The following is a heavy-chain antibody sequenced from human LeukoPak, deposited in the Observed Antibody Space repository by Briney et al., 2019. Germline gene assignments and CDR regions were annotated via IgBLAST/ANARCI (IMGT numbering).Heavy chain of an antibody. J-gene: IGHJ5*02. CDR1: GFTFSSYS. V-gene: IGHV3-21*01. D-gene: IGHD6-13*01. CDR3: ARKLSTAAAGYNWIDP. Sequence: PGRSLRLSCAASGFTFSSYSMNWVRQAPGKGLGWVSSISSSSSYIYYADSVKGRFTISRDNAKNSLYLQMESLRVDDTAVYYCARKLSTAAAGYNWIDPWGQGTLVTVSS. CDR2: ISSSSSYI.